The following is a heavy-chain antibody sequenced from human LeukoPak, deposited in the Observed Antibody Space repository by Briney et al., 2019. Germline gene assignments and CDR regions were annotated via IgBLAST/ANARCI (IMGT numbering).Heavy chain of an antibody. CDR3: ARWVKGYYYDSSGYPGFDY. D-gene: IGHD3-22*01. Sequence: PSETLSLTCTVSGRSISSSSYYWGWIRQPPGKGLEWIGRIYYSGSTYYNPSLKSRVTISVDTSKNQFSLKLSSVTAADTAVYYCARWVKGYYYDSSGYPGFDYWGQGTLVTVSS. CDR2: IYYSGST. J-gene: IGHJ4*02. CDR1: GRSISSSSYY. V-gene: IGHV4-39*01.